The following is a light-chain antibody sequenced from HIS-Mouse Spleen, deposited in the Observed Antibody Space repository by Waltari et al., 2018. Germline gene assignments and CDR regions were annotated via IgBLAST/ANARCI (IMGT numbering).Light chain of an antibody. CDR2: DVS. Sequence: QSALTQPASVSGSPGQSITISSTATSRYLGGYNYVPWYQQHPGKAPKLMIYDVSNRPSGVSNRFSGSKSGNTASLTISGLQAEDEADYYCSSYTSSSTEVFGGGTKLTVL. CDR3: SSYTSSSTEV. J-gene: IGLJ2*01. CDR1: SRYLGGYNY. V-gene: IGLV2-14*03.